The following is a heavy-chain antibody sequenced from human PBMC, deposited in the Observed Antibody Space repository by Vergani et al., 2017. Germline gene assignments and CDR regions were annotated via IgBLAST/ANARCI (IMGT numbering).Heavy chain of an antibody. CDR2: IKQDGSEK. D-gene: IGHD3-9*01. CDR3: ASALGQKRYFDWLSIDAFDI. Sequence: EVQLVESGGGLVQPGGSLRLSCAASGFTFSSYWMSWVRQAPGKGLEWVANIKQDGSEKYYVDSVKGRFTISRDNAKNSLYLQMNSLRAEDTAVYYCASALGQKRYFDWLSIDAFDIWGQGTMVTVSS. J-gene: IGHJ3*02. V-gene: IGHV3-7*01. CDR1: GFTFSSYW.